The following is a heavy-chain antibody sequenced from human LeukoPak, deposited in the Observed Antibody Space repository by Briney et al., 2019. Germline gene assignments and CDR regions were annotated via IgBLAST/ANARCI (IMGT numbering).Heavy chain of an antibody. CDR2: IYYSGST. V-gene: IGHV4-59*01. Sequence: SGTLSLTCTVSGGSISSYYWSWIRQPPGKGLEWIGYIYYSGSTNYNPSLKSRVTISVDTSKNQFSLKLSSVTAADTAVYYCARDLAWYFDLWGRGTLVTVSS. CDR1: GGSISSYY. J-gene: IGHJ2*01. CDR3: ARDLAWYFDL.